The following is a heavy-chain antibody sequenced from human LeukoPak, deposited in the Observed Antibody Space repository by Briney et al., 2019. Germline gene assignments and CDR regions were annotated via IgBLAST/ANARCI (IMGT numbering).Heavy chain of an antibody. D-gene: IGHD1-26*01. CDR3: AIEVGATRKGYFQH. Sequence: GGSLRLSCAASGFTFTTAWMGWVRQAPGKGLEWVSVIYSGGSTYYADSVKGRFTNSRDNSKNTLYLQMNSLRAEDTAVYYCAIEVGATRKGYFQHWGQGTLVTVSS. J-gene: IGHJ1*01. V-gene: IGHV3-66*01. CDR1: GFTFTTAW. CDR2: IYSGGST.